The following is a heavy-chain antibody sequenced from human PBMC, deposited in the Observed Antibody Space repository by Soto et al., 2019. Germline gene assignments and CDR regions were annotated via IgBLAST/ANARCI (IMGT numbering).Heavy chain of an antibody. CDR1: GCTFAGYD. CDR3: ARDLPYCSGGSCHPSGAFDI. CDR2: INPNSGGT. Sequence: ASVTVSFPASGCTFAGYDMHWVRQSPVQLLEWMGWINPNSGGTNYAQKFQGWVTMTRDTSISTAYMELSRLRSDDTAVYYCARDLPYCSGGSCHPSGAFDIWGQGTMVTVSS. V-gene: IGHV1-2*04. J-gene: IGHJ3*02. D-gene: IGHD2-15*01.